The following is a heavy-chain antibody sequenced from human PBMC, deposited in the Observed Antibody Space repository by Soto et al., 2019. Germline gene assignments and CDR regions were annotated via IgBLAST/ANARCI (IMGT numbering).Heavy chain of an antibody. CDR3: AREEDGTLDY. D-gene: IGHD3-16*01. CDR1: GGSISSYY. Sequence: SETLSLTCTVSGGSISSYYWSWIRQPQGQGLEWIGYIYYSGSTNYNPSLKSRVNISVDTSKNQFSLKLSSVTAADTAVYYCAREEDGTLDYWGQGTLVTVSS. V-gene: IGHV4-59*01. J-gene: IGHJ4*02. CDR2: IYYSGST.